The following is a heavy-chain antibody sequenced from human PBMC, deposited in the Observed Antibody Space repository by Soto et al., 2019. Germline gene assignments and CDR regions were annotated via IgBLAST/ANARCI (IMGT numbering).Heavy chain of an antibody. Sequence: QVQLVQSGAEVKKPGSSVKVSCKTSGGTFSSYAINWVRQVPGQGLEWMGGLIPVFVTINYAKKFQDRVKITADESTSRVSMGLTSLRSEDTAVYFCAAMSGFPYYFDHWGQGTPVTVSS. CDR2: LIPVFVTI. V-gene: IGHV1-69*01. CDR3: AAMSGFPYYFDH. J-gene: IGHJ4*02. CDR1: GGTFSSYA. D-gene: IGHD3-3*01.